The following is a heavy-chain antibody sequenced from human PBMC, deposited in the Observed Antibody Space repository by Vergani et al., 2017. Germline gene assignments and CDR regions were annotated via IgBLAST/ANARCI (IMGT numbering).Heavy chain of an antibody. J-gene: IGHJ6*02. D-gene: IGHD3-10*01. CDR1: GGSFSGYY. V-gene: IGHV4-34*01. CDR2: INHSGST. Sequence: QVQLQQWGAGLLKPSETLSLTCAVYGGSFSGYYWSWIRQPPGKGLEWIGEINHSGSTNYNPSLKSRVTISVDTSKNQFSLKLSSVTAADTAVYYCAREVARGVRLMDVWGQGTTVTVSS. CDR3: AREVARGVRLMDV.